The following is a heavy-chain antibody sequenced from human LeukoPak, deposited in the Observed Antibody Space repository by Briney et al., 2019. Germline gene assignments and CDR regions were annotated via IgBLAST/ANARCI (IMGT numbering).Heavy chain of an antibody. Sequence: KPSETLSLTCTVSGGSMSHYYWSWIRQPAGKGLEWIGRVHTSGSSTYNPSLRSRVTMSVDTSKNQFSLKLSSVTAADTAVYYCARLSVPGVEGAFDIWGQGTLVTVSS. J-gene: IGHJ3*02. V-gene: IGHV4-4*07. CDR3: ARLSVPGVEGAFDI. CDR1: GGSMSHYY. D-gene: IGHD2-2*01. CDR2: VHTSGSS.